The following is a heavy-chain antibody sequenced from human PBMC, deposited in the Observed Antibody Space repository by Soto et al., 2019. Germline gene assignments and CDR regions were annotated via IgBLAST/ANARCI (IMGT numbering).Heavy chain of an antibody. J-gene: IGHJ4*02. V-gene: IGHV3-15*01. CDR3: ATAPPDYYYDSSGYSIPSDD. CDR2: IKSKTDGGKT. D-gene: IGHD3-22*01. Sequence: GGSLRLSCAASGFTFSNAWMSWVRQAPGKGLEWVGRIKSKTDGGKTDYAAPVQVRFTISRGDSKNTLYLQMNSLKTEDTYDYYCATAPPDYYYDSSGYSIPSDDWGQGTLVTVSS. CDR1: GFTFSNAW.